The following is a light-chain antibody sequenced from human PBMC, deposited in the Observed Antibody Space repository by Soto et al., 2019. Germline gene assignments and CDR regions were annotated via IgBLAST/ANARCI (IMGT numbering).Light chain of an antibody. CDR1: QRVSSSY. Sequence: EIVLTQSPGTLSLSPGERATLSCRASQRVSSSYLAWYQQKPGQAPRLLIYGASSGSTGIPDRFSGSGSGTDFTLTISRLEPEAFAVYYCKQYGSSPPYTFGQGTKLEIK. CDR3: KQYGSSPPYT. J-gene: IGKJ2*01. CDR2: GAS. V-gene: IGKV3-20*01.